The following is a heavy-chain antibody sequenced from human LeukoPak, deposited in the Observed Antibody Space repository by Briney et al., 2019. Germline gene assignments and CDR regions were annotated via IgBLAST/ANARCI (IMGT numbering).Heavy chain of an antibody. J-gene: IGHJ4*02. CDR3: ALEMATISSGFY. D-gene: IGHD5-24*01. V-gene: IGHV3-21*01. CDR1: GFTFSSYS. Sequence: GGSLRLSCAASGFTFSSYSMNWVRQAPGKGLEWVSSISSSSSYICYADSVKGRFTISRDNAKNSLYLQMNSLRAEDTAVYYCALEMATISSGFYWGQGTLVTASS. CDR2: ISSSSSYI.